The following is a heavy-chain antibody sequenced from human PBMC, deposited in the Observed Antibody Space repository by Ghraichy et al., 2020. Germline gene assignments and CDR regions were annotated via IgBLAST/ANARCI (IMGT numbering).Heavy chain of an antibody. D-gene: IGHD3-3*01. CDR1: GGSISSYY. Sequence: SETLSLTCTVSGGSISSYYWSWIRQPPGKGLEWIGYIYYSGSTNYNPSLKSRVTISVDTSKNQFSLKLSSVTAADTAVYYCARVASYDGWFDPWGQGTLVTVSS. V-gene: IGHV4-59*01. CDR3: ARVASYDGWFDP. J-gene: IGHJ5*02. CDR2: IYYSGST.